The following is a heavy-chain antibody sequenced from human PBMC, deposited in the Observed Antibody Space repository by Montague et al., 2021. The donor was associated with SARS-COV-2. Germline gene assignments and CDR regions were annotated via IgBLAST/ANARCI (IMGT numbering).Heavy chain of an antibody. CDR2: IYCSGST. CDR3: ARHSRRINSSWSEGYFDY. Sequence: SETLSLTCTVSGGSISSSSYYWGWIRQPPGKGLEWIGYIYCSGSTNYNPSLKSRVTISVDTSKNQFSLKLSSVTAADTAVYYCARHSRRINSSWSEGYFDYWGQGTRVTVSS. J-gene: IGHJ4*02. D-gene: IGHD6-13*01. V-gene: IGHV4-61*05. CDR1: GGSISSSSYY.